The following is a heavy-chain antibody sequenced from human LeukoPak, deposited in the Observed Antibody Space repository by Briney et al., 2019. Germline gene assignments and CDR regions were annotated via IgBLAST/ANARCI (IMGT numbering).Heavy chain of an antibody. V-gene: IGHV3-11*04. J-gene: IGHJ6*02. CDR1: GFTFSDYY. D-gene: IGHD1-26*01. CDR3: ARTGDSGSSYYYGMDV. CDR2: ISSSDNTI. Sequence: GGSLRLSCAASGFTFSDYYMSWIRQAPGKGLEWVSYISSSDNTIYYADSVKGRFTISRDNSKNTLYLQMNSLRAEDTAVYYCARTGDSGSSYYYGMDVWGQGTTVTVSS.